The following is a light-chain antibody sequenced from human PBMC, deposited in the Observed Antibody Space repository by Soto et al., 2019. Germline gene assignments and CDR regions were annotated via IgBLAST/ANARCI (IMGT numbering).Light chain of an antibody. CDR3: QHLT. J-gene: IGKJ1*01. Sequence: EIVMTQSPATLSVSPGERATLSCRASQSVSSNLAWYQQKPGQAPRLLIYGASTRATGIPARFSGGGSGTEFTLTISSLQSEDFAVYYCQHLTFGQGTKVELK. CDR2: GAS. V-gene: IGKV3-15*01. CDR1: QSVSSN.